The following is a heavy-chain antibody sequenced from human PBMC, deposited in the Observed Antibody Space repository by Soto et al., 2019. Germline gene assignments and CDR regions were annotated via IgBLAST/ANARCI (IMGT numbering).Heavy chain of an antibody. J-gene: IGHJ6*02. CDR1: VGSFSGYY. Sequence: SETLCITCAIYVGSFSGYYWSWIRQPPGKGLDWPGEINHSGSTNYNPSLKSRVTISVDTSKNQFSLKLSSVTAADTAVYYCARGKLRITIFGVVIPYYYYGMDVWGHGTTVTVSS. CDR3: ARGKLRITIFGVVIPYYYYGMDV. V-gene: IGHV4-34*01. D-gene: IGHD3-3*01. CDR2: INHSGST.